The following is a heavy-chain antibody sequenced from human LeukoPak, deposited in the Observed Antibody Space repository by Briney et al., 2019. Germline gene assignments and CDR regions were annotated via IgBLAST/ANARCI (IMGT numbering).Heavy chain of an antibody. V-gene: IGHV3-9*01. CDR1: GFTFDDYA. D-gene: IGHD5-18*01. CDR2: ISWNSGSL. J-gene: IGHJ5*02. CDR3: ARGTDTAIVTGGYNWFDP. Sequence: GGSLRLSCAASGFTFDDYAMHWVRQAPGKGLEWVSGISWNSGSLGYVDSVKGRFTISRDNSKNTLYLQMNSLRAEDTAVYYCARGTDTAIVTGGYNWFDPWGQGTLVTVSS.